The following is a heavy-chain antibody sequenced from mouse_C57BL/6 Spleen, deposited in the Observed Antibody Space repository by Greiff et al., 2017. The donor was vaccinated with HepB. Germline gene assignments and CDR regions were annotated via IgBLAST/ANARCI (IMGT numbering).Heavy chain of an antibody. V-gene: IGHV1-42*01. CDR2: INPSTGGT. CDR3: ARGSSPPYYAMDY. D-gene: IGHD1-1*01. Sequence: SGPELVKPGASVKISRKASGYSFTGYYMNWVKQSPEKSLEWIGEINPSTGGTTYNQKFKAKATLTVDKSSSTAYMQLKSLTSEDSAVYYCARGSSPPYYAMDYWGQGTSVTVSS. J-gene: IGHJ4*01. CDR1: GYSFTGYY.